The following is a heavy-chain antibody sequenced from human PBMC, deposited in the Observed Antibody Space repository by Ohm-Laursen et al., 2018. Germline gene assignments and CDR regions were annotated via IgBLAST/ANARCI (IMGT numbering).Heavy chain of an antibody. J-gene: IGHJ4*02. CDR3: ARAGDSSGYYPDFDY. CDR2: ITSSGSTI. CDR1: GFTFSDYY. Sequence: SLRLSCAAFGFTFSDYYMTWIRQAPGKGLEWVSYITSSGSTIYYADSVKGRFTISRDNAKNSLYLQMNSLRAEDTAVYYCARAGDSSGYYPDFDYWGQGTLVTVSS. V-gene: IGHV3-11*01. D-gene: IGHD3-22*01.